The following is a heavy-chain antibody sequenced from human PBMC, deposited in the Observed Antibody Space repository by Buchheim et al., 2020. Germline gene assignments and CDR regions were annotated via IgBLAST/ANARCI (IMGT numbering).Heavy chain of an antibody. D-gene: IGHD2-2*01. CDR2: IDPSDSYT. CDR3: RTEYQLLYSYYYGMDV. J-gene: IGHJ6*02. V-gene: IGHV5-10-1*03. CDR1: GYSFTSYW. Sequence: EVQLVQSGAEVKKPGESLRISCKGSGYSFTSYWISWVRQMPGKGLEWMGRIDPSDSYTNYSPSFQGHVTLPADKSISPAYPQWSSLKASDTAMYYCRTEYQLLYSYYYGMDVWGQGTT.